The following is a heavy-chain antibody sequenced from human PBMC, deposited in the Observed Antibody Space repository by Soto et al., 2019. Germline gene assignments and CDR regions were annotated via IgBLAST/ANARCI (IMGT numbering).Heavy chain of an antibody. CDR3: ARGGDNSPWYYSL. D-gene: IGHD3-10*01. CDR2: IFSNGRT. V-gene: IGHV4-59*01. Sequence: SETLSLTCTVSGGSINNNYWSWIRQPPGRGLEWIGYIFSNGRTNYNPSLESRVTISVDTSKNQLSLKLRSMTAADTAVYYCARGGDNSPWYYSLWGQGTLVTVSS. CDR1: GGSINNNY. J-gene: IGHJ4*02.